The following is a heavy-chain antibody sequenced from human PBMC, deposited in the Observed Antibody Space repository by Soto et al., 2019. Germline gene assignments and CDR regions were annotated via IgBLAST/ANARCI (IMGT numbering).Heavy chain of an antibody. CDR3: AKGGGSGYFAYPYIGV. CDR2: ISASGTQA. D-gene: IGHD3-3*01. J-gene: IGHJ6*03. V-gene: IGHV3-23*01. CDR1: GFTFNDYA. Sequence: GGSLRLSCAASGFTFNDYAMSWVRQAPGKGLEWVSVISASGTQAYYADSVKGRFTISRDNSKNTLYLQMNSLRVEDTAEYYYAKGGGSGYFAYPYIGVWGKGARETVSS.